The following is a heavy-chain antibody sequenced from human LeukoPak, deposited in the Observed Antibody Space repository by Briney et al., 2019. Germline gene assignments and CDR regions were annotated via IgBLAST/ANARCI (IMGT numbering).Heavy chain of an antibody. V-gene: IGHV4-39*07. J-gene: IGHJ4*02. CDR3: TRELSGSQDY. CDR2: IYYSGTT. CDR1: GGSINTSTYY. D-gene: IGHD3-22*01. Sequence: SGTLSLTCAVSGGSINTSTYYWGWIRQPPGKGLEWIGSIYYSGTTYYNPSLKSRVTVSVDTSKNQFSLKLYSVTAADTAVYYCTRELSGSQDYWGQGTLVTVSS.